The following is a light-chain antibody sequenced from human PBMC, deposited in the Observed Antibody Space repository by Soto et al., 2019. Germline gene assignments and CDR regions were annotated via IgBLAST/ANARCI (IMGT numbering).Light chain of an antibody. Sequence: DIHITHFASTVSASVGERETITILKKQTTNTWLAWYQQKPGTAPKLLIYDASSLEGGVPSRFSASGSGTEFALTISGLQPDDLATYYCQQYISYPYTFGQGTKVDIK. CDR1: QTTNTW. J-gene: IGKJ2*01. CDR2: DAS. V-gene: IGKV1-5*01. CDR3: QQYISYPYT.